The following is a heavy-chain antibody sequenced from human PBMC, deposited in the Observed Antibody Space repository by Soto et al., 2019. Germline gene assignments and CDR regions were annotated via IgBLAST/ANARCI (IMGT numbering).Heavy chain of an antibody. CDR2: IYWDDDK. CDR3: AHSRPPRLLDH. D-gene: IGHD6-6*01. V-gene: IGHV2-5*02. J-gene: IGHJ4*02. CDR1: GFPLSNSGVG. Sequence: QITLKEYGPSLVKPTQTPTLTCTFSGFPLSNSGVGEDWIRQPPGKALEWLGLIYWDDDKRYSPSLNSKLTLTKDTSKNQLVLTMTNMDAVDTASYYCAHSRPPRLLDHWGQGTLVTVSS.